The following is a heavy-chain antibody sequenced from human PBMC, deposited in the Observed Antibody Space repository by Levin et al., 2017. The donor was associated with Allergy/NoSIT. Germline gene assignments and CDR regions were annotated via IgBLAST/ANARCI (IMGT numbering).Heavy chain of an antibody. Sequence: ASVKVSCKVSGYTLSNLAMHWVRQAPGKGLEWMGGFDPENAITVYTQKFPGRVIMTEDTSTDTAYMELSSLTSEDTAVYYCATVYDFPSGLDVWGQGTTVTVSS. D-gene: IGHD3-3*01. J-gene: IGHJ6*02. CDR1: GYTLSNLA. CDR2: FDPENAIT. V-gene: IGHV1-24*01. CDR3: ATVYDFPSGLDV.